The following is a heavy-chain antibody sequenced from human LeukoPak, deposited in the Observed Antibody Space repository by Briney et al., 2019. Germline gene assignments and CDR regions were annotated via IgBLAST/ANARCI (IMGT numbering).Heavy chain of an antibody. J-gene: IGHJ6*02. CDR2: INPNSGGT. V-gene: IGHV1-2*02. D-gene: IGHD3-3*01. CDR3: ARDDLYDYDFWGGYYSVMAPTTQYGMDV. CDR1: GYTFTGYY. Sequence: ASVKVSCKASGYTFTGYYMHWVRQAPGQGLEWMGWINPNSGGTNYAQKFQGRVTMTRDTSISTAYMELSRLRSDDTAVYYCARDDLYDYDFWGGYYSVMAPTTQYGMDVWGQGTTVTVSS.